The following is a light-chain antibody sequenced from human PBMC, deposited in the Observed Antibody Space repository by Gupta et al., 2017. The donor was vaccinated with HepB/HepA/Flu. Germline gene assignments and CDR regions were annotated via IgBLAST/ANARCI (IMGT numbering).Light chain of an antibody. Sequence: SSELTQDPAVSVAFGQTVRITCQVDSLRRYYASWYQQKPGQAPVLFIYGKNNRPSGIPDRFSGSSSGNTASLTITGAQAEDEADYYCNSRDSSGNHVVFGGGTKLTVL. CDR3: NSRDSSGNHVV. V-gene: IGLV3-19*01. CDR2: GKN. CDR1: SLRRYY. J-gene: IGLJ2*01.